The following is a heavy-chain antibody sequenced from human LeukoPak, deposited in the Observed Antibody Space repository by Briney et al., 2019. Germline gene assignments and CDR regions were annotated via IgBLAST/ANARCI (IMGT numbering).Heavy chain of an antibody. CDR1: GGSFSGYF. V-gene: IGHV4-34*01. CDR2: INHNERT. D-gene: IGHD2-21*01. Sequence: PSETLSLTCGVSGGSFSGYFWSWIRQPPGKGLEWVGEINHNERTNYNPSLKSRVTMSVDTSKEQFSLKLSAVTAADTAVYYCARGRRYCAGVCYSGWLGFWGQGTLVTVSSDVWGQGTTVTVSS. J-gene: IGHJ6*02. CDR3: ARGRRYCAGVCYSGWLGFWGQGTLVTVSSDV.